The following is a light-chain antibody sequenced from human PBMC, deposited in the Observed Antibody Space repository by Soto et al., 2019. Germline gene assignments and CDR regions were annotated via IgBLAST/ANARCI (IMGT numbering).Light chain of an antibody. CDR2: EVS. Sequence: QSALTQPASVSGSPGQSITISCTGTSSDVGGYNYVSWYQQHPGKAPKVMIYEVSNRPSGVSNRFSVSKSGNTASLTISGLQAEDEADYYCSSYTSISTLYVFGTGTKLTVL. CDR1: SSDVGGYNY. V-gene: IGLV2-14*01. CDR3: SSYTSISTLYV. J-gene: IGLJ1*01.